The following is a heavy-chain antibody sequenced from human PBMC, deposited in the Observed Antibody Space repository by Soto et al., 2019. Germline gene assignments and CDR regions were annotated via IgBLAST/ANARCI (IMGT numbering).Heavy chain of an antibody. Sequence: PGGSLRLSCAASGFTFSSYAMSWVRQAPGKGLEWVSAISGSGGSTYYADSVKGRFTISRDNSKNTLYLQMNGLRAEDTAVYYCAKWPHYYGSGSYRFDYWGQGTLVTVSS. CDR3: AKWPHYYGSGSYRFDY. CDR1: GFTFSSYA. D-gene: IGHD3-10*01. J-gene: IGHJ4*02. V-gene: IGHV3-23*01. CDR2: ISGSGGST.